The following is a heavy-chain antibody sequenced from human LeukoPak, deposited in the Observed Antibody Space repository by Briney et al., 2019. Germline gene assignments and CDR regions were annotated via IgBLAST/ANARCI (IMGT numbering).Heavy chain of an antibody. CDR3: ARGLYSKTKGIFFDY. D-gene: IGHD4-11*01. J-gene: IGHJ4*02. V-gene: IGHV4-59*01. Sequence: ASETLSLTCTVSGGSIITYYWTWIRQPPGKGLEWIGYIYYSGSTNCKSSLKSRVTISVDTSKNQFSLKLTSVTAADTAVYYCARGLYSKTKGIFFDYWGQGCIITVSS. CDR1: GGSIITYY. CDR2: IYYSGST.